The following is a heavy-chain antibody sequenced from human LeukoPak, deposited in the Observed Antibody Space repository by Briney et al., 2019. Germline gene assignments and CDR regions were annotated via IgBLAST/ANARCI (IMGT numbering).Heavy chain of an antibody. CDR1: GFTFSSYA. CDR3: ARAVSDYFDY. Sequence: GGSLRLSCAASGFTFSSYAMRWVRQAPGKGLEWVSAISGSGGSTYYADSVKGRFTISRDNSKNTLYLQMNSLRAEDAAVYYCARAVSDYFDYWGQGTLVTVSS. V-gene: IGHV3-23*01. J-gene: IGHJ4*02. CDR2: ISGSGGST.